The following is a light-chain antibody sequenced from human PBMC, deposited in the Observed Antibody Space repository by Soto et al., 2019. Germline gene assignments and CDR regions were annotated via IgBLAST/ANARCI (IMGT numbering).Light chain of an antibody. CDR1: QSISTY. V-gene: IGKV1-39*01. Sequence: DIQMTQSPSSLSVSIGDRVIITCRASQSISTYLNWYQYKPGKAPRLVIFRSSTLQSGVPSRFSVRGSGTDFTLTISSLQPEDFATYFCQQTFSPYVSFGGGTRVEI. J-gene: IGKJ4*01. CDR3: QQTFSPYVS. CDR2: RSS.